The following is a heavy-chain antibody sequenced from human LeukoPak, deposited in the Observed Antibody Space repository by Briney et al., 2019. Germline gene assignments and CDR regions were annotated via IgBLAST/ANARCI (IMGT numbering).Heavy chain of an antibody. CDR1: GFAFSSYA. V-gene: IGHV3-23*01. CDR3: AKDSSRLYYYYGMDV. J-gene: IGHJ6*02. Sequence: GGSLRLSCAASGFAFSSYAMSWVRQAPGKGLEWVSAISGSGGSTYYADSVKGRFTISRDNSRNTLYLQMNSLRAEDTAVYYCAKDSSRLYYYYGMDVWGQGTTVTVSS. D-gene: IGHD6-13*01. CDR2: ISGSGGST.